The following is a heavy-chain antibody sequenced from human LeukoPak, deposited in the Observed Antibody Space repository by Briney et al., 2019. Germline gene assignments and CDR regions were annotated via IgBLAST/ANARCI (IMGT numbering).Heavy chain of an antibody. CDR3: ARGYCSGGSCYSVENWFDP. V-gene: IGHV1-2*06. CDR2: INPNSGGT. D-gene: IGHD2-15*01. Sequence: ASVKVSCKAAGYTFTGYYMFWVRQAPGQGLEWMGRINPNSGGTNYAQKFQGKVTMTRDTSISTAYMELSRLRSDDTAVYYCARGYCSGGSCYSVENWFDPWGQGTLVTVSS. J-gene: IGHJ5*02. CDR1: GYTFTGYY.